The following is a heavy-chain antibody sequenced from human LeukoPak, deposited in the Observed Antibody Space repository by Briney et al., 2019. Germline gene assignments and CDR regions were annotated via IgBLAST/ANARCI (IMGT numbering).Heavy chain of an antibody. D-gene: IGHD6-19*01. CDR2: IYYSGST. CDR1: GGSISSYY. J-gene: IGHJ6*02. CDR3: ARSYSSGWWGDYYYYGMDV. V-gene: IGHV4-59*08. Sequence: SETLSLTCTVSGGSISSYYWSWIRQPPGKGLEWIGYIYYSGSTNYNPSLKSRVTISVDTSKNQFSLKLSSVTAADTAVYYCARSYSSGWWGDYYYYGMDVWGQGTTVTVSS.